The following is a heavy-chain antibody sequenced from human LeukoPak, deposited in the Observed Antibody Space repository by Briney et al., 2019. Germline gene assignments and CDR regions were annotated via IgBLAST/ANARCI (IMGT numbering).Heavy chain of an antibody. D-gene: IGHD1-26*01. CDR3: ARYPRYSGSTSFDY. J-gene: IGHJ4*02. CDR2: IRDDGNNI. Sequence: GRSLRLSCAASGFTFSSYGMHWVRQAPGKGLEWVAFIRDDGNNIHYADSVKDRFTISRDNSKNTLYLQMNSLRAEDTAVYYCARYPRYSGSTSFDYWGQGTLVTVSS. V-gene: IGHV3-33*08. CDR1: GFTFSSYG.